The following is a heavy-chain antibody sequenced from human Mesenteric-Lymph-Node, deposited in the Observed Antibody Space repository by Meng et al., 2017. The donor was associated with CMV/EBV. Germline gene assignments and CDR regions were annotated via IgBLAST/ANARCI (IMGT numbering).Heavy chain of an antibody. CDR1: GFTFSSYA. CDR2: ISGSGGST. V-gene: IGHV3-23*01. D-gene: IGHD3-3*01. J-gene: IGHJ6*02. Sequence: GGSLRLSCAASGFTFSSYAMGWVRQAPGKGLEWVSGISGSGGSTFYADSVKGRFTIFRDTSRNTLYLQMNSLRAEDTAVYYCAREARLEYYDFWSGYYYGDYGMDVWGQGTTVTVSS. CDR3: AREARLEYYDFWSGYYYGDYGMDV.